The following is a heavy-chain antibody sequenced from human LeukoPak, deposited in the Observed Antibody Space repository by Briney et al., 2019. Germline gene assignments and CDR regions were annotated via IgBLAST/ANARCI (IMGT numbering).Heavy chain of an antibody. V-gene: IGHV3-64D*06. Sequence: GGSLRLSCSASGFTFSTYAMHWVRQAPGKGLEYVSAISTNGGTTYYAESSRGRFAISRDNSKNTLYLQMSSLRAEDTAVYNCARDRSSGYFDSWGQGTLVTVSS. J-gene: IGHJ4*02. D-gene: IGHD3-22*01. CDR3: ARDRSSGYFDS. CDR1: GFTFSTYA. CDR2: ISTNGGTT.